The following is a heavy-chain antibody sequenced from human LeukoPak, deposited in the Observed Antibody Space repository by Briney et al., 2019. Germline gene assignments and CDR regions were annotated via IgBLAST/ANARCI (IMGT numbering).Heavy chain of an antibody. J-gene: IGHJ4*02. CDR1: GFTFSSYS. CDR2: ISGSSSYI. CDR3: ARESPGSGYPFDY. V-gene: IGHV3-21*01. Sequence: GGSLRLSCAASGFTFSSYSMNWVRQAPGKGLEWVSSISGSSSYIYYADSVKGRFTISRDNAKNSLYLQMNSLRTEDTAVYYCARESPGSGYPFDYWGQGTLVTVSS. D-gene: IGHD3-22*01.